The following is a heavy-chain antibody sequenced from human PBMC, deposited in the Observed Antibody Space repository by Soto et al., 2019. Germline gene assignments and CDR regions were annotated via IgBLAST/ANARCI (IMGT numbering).Heavy chain of an antibody. CDR1: GGTFSSYA. CDR2: IIPIFGTA. D-gene: IGHD3-9*01. J-gene: IGHJ3*02. CDR3: ARDQLRYFDWPETYDAFDI. Sequence: SVKVSCKASGGTFSSYAISWVRQAPGQGLEWMGGIIPIFGTANYAQKLQGRVTMTTDTSTSTAYMELRSLRSDDTAVYYCARDQLRYFDWPETYDAFDIWGQGTMVTV. V-gene: IGHV1-69*05.